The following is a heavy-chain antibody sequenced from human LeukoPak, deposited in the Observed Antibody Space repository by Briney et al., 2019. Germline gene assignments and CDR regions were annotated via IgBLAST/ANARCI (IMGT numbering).Heavy chain of an antibody. J-gene: IGHJ6*03. V-gene: IGHV1-69*13. Sequence: APVRLSCTAVGGTFRSYAINWVRQAPGQGLEWRGGIIPIFATKNYAQNFQGRVTITADESTNTVYMELSSLRSEDTAVYYCARGMWEQQPAKYYYHYLDVWGKGTTVTISS. CDR2: IIPIFATK. D-gene: IGHD6-13*01. CDR3: ARGMWEQQPAKYYYHYLDV. CDR1: GGTFRSYA.